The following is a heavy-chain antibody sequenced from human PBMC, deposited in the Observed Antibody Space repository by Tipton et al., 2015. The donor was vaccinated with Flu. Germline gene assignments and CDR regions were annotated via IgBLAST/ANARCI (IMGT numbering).Heavy chain of an antibody. CDR2: IWYDGSKK. Sequence: SGFTFGSYGMHWVRQAPGKGLEWVSFIWYDGSKKYYADSVKGRFAISRDNSRNTLYLQMNSLRAEDTAVYYCAKDYLAARAFDYWGQGTLVTFSS. V-gene: IGHV3-30*02. CDR3: AKDYLAARAFDY. J-gene: IGHJ4*02. D-gene: IGHD6-6*01. CDR1: GFTFGSYG.